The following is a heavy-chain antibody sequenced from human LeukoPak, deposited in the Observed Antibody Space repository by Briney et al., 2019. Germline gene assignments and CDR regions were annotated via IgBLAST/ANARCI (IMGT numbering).Heavy chain of an antibody. J-gene: IGHJ4*02. CDR1: GVTFSTYA. V-gene: IGHV3-23*01. Sequence: GGSLRLSCAASGVTFSTYAMTWVRQTPGKGLGWVSAITGSGVSTFYADSVKGRFTISRDNSKNTLFLQMNSLRAEDTAVYYCAKGVVGVTSPNSLDYWGQGTLVTVSS. CDR2: ITGSGVST. D-gene: IGHD1-26*01. CDR3: AKGVVGVTSPNSLDY.